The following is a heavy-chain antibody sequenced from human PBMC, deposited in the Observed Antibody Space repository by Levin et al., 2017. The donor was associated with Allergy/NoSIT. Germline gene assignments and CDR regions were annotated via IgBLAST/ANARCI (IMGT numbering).Heavy chain of an antibody. CDR1: GYTFTGYY. CDR2: INPNSGGT. D-gene: IGHD6-19*01. Sequence: GESLKISCKASGYTFTGYYMHWVRQAPGQGLEWMGRINPNSGGTNYAQKFQGRVTMTRDTSISTAYMELSRLRSDDTAVYYCARVVGGSSGWYYYWGQGTLVTVSS. J-gene: IGHJ4*02. CDR3: ARVVGGSSGWYYY. V-gene: IGHV1-2*06.